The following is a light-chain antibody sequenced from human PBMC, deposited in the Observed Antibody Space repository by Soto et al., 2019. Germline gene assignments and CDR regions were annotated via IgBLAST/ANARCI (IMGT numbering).Light chain of an antibody. V-gene: IGLV2-11*01. CDR3: CSYAGSYTPYV. J-gene: IGLJ1*01. CDR2: DVN. Sequence: LTQPPSVSVSPGQSVTISFTGASSDLGGYNYVSWYQQHPGKVPKFLIYDVNKRPSGVPDRFSGSKSGNTASLIISGLQAEDEADYYCCSYAGSYTPYVFGTGTKVTVL. CDR1: SSDLGGYNY.